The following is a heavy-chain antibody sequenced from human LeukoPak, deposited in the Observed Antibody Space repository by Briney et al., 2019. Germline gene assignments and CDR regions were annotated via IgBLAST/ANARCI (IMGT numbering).Heavy chain of an antibody. CDR3: AKTYVDTTFFDS. V-gene: IGHV3-23*01. CDR1: GFSFSNYA. Sequence: GGSLRLSCVASGFSFSNYAINWVRQAPGKGLEWVSAISGSGSTIFYADSVKGRFAISRDNSKNTLYLQMTSLRAEDTAVYYCAKTYVDTTFFDSWGQGTRVTVSS. CDR2: ISGSGSTI. J-gene: IGHJ4*02. D-gene: IGHD5-18*01.